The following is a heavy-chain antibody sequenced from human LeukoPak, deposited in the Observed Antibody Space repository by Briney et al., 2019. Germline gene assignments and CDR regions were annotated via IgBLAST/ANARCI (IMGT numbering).Heavy chain of an antibody. V-gene: IGHV4-34*01. CDR2: ASHAGIT. CDR3: ARGRANWDYDFDY. CDR1: GESFVGRH. Sequence: PSETLSLTCAVFGESFVGRHWSWIRQSPGKGLEWLGEASHAGITNYNPSLQRRVSISVDTSKDQFSLTLTSVTAADTAVYYCARGRANWDYDFDYWGQGTPVTVS. D-gene: IGHD1-7*01. J-gene: IGHJ4*02.